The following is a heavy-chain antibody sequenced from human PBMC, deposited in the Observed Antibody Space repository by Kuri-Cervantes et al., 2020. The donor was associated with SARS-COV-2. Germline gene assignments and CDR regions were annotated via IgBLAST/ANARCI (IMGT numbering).Heavy chain of an antibody. D-gene: IGHD3-22*01. J-gene: IGHJ4*02. CDR3: ARAYYYDSSGYYPGDY. Sequence: SVKVSCKASGGTFSSYAISWVRQAPGQGLEWMGGIIPIFGTANYAQKFQGRVTITADESTSTAYMELSSLRSEDTAVYYCARAYYYDSSGYYPGDYWGQGTLVTGSS. CDR1: GGTFSSYA. V-gene: IGHV1-69*13. CDR2: IIPIFGTA.